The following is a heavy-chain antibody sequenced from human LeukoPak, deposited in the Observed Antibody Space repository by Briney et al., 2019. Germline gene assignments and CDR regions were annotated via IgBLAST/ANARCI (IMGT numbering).Heavy chain of an antibody. CDR2: IYHSGST. CDR1: GGSISSGGYS. Sequence: SQTLSLTCAVSGGSISSGGYSWSWIRQPPGKGLEWIGYIYHSGSTYYNPSLKSRVTISVDTSKNQFSLKLSSVTAADTAVYYCARDRLDYYDSSGYDAFDIWGQGTMVTVSS. J-gene: IGHJ3*02. V-gene: IGHV4-30-2*05. CDR3: ARDRLDYYDSSGYDAFDI. D-gene: IGHD3-22*01.